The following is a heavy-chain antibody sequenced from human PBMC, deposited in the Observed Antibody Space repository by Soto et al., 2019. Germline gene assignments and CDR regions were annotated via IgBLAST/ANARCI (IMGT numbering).Heavy chain of an antibody. V-gene: IGHV1-69*01. CDR3: ARGWNDFPH. Sequence: QVQLVQSGAAVKKPGSSVKVSCKASGGTFSSYAISWVRQAPGQGLECMGGIIPVFGTANYAQKFQGSVTMNADESTSTVYMELSSLRSEDTAVYYWARGWNDFPHWGQGTLVTVPS. D-gene: IGHD1-1*01. CDR1: GGTFSSYA. CDR2: IIPVFGTA. J-gene: IGHJ1*01.